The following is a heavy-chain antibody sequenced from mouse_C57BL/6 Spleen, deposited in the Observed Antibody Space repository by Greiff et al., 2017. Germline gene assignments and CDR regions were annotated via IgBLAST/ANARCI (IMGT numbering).Heavy chain of an antibody. J-gene: IGHJ4*01. D-gene: IGHD3-2*02. CDR3: AAAQAPAMDY. CDR2: IYPRSGNT. Sequence: QVQLKQSGAELARPGASVKLSCKASGYTFTSYGISWVKQRTGQGLEWIGEIYPRSGNTYYNEKFKGKATLTEDKSSSTAYMELRSLTSEDSAVYFCAAAQAPAMDYWGQGTSVTVSS. V-gene: IGHV1-81*01. CDR1: GYTFTSYG.